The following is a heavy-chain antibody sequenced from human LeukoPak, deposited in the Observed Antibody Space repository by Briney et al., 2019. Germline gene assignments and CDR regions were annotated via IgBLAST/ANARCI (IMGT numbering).Heavy chain of an antibody. D-gene: IGHD2-15*01. CDR2: INPSGGST. CDR1: GYTFTSYY. Sequence: ASVKVSCKASGYTFTSYYMHWVRQAPGQGLEWMGIINPSGGSTSYAQKFQGRVTMTRDTSTSTVYMELSSLRSEDTAVYYCARGAVSPDCNGGSCYTFDYLGQGTLVTVSS. V-gene: IGHV1-46*01. CDR3: ARGAVSPDCNGGSCYTFDY. J-gene: IGHJ4*02.